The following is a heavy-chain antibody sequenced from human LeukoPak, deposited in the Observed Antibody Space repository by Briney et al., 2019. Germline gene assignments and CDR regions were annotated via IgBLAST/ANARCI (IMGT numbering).Heavy chain of an antibody. CDR1: GYRFISYW. CDR3: ATGYSSGRGAFDI. D-gene: IGHD6-19*01. J-gene: IGHJ3*02. Sequence: GESLKISCKGSGYRFISYWTGWVRQMPGKGLEWMGISYPGDSDIRYSPSFQGQVTISADKSISTSFLQWSSLKASDTAMYYCATGYSSGRGAFDIWGQGTIVTVSS. V-gene: IGHV5-51*01. CDR2: SYPGDSDI.